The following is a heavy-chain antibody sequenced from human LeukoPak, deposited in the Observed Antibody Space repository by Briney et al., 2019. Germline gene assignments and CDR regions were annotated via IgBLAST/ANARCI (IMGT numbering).Heavy chain of an antibody. CDR2: ISSSSSDI. CDR1: GFSFISYS. V-gene: IGHV3-21*01. CDR3: ARDGDGLKPLDY. Sequence: GGSLRLSCAASGFSFISYSMNWVRQAQGKGLEWVSSISSSSSDIYYADSAKGRFTISRDNAKNSLYLQMNSLRAEDTAIYYCARDGDGLKPLDYWGQGTLVIVSS. D-gene: IGHD5-24*01. J-gene: IGHJ4*02.